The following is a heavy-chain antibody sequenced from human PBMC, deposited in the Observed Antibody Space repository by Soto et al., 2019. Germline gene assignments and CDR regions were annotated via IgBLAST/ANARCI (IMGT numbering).Heavy chain of an antibody. V-gene: IGHV4-4*07. J-gene: IGHJ4*02. D-gene: IGHD6-13*01. CDR1: GGSISSYY. Sequence: ASETLSLTCTVSGGSISSYYWSWIRQPAGKGLEWIGRIYTSGSTNYNPSLKSRVTMSVDTSKNQFSLKLSSATAADTAVYYCAGAPGIAAAGTLDYWGQGTLVTVSS. CDR2: IYTSGST. CDR3: AGAPGIAAAGTLDY.